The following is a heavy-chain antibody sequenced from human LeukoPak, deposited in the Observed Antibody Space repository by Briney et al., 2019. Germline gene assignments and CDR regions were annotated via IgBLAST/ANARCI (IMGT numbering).Heavy chain of an antibody. V-gene: IGHV3-13*01. Sequence: GGSLRLSCATSGFNFSSYDMYWVRLVTGKGLEWVAAIGTAGDTFYPGSVKGRFTISRENAKNSSYLQMNSLRVGDTAVYYCVRGPYCSGGGCYGHFDYWGQGTLVTASS. CDR2: IGTAGDT. J-gene: IGHJ4*02. CDR3: VRGPYCSGGGCYGHFDY. D-gene: IGHD2-15*01. CDR1: GFNFSSYD.